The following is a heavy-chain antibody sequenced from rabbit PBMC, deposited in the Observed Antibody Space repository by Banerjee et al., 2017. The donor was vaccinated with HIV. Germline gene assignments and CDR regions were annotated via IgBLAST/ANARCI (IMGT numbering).Heavy chain of an antibody. V-gene: IGHV1S45*01. J-gene: IGHJ4*01. CDR2: IVAGSSGST. CDR1: GFTLSSSYY. Sequence: QEQLVESGGGLVQPEGSLTLTCKASGFTLSSSYYMCWVRQAPGKGLEWIGCIVAGSSGSTYYASWAKGRFTISKASSTTVTLQMTSLTAADTATYFCATGDSGYIYYFNLWGPGTLVTVS. CDR3: ATGDSGYIYYFNL. D-gene: IGHD1-1*01.